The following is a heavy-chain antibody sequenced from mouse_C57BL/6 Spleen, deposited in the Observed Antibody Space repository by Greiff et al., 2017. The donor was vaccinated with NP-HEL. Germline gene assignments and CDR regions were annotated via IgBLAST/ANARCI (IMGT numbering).Heavy chain of an antibody. CDR1: GYTFTSYW. D-gene: IGHD1-1*01. Sequence: QVQLQQPGAELVKPGASVKMSCKASGYTFTSYWITWVKQRPGQGLAWIGDIYPGSGSTNYNEKLKSKATLTVDTSSSTAYMQLSSLTSEDSAVYYCARDYYGSSRYYAMDYWGQGTSVTVSS. CDR2: IYPGSGST. CDR3: ARDYYGSSRYYAMDY. V-gene: IGHV1-55*01. J-gene: IGHJ4*01.